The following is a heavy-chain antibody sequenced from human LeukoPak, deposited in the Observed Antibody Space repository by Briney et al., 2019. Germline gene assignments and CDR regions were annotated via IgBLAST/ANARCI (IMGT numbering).Heavy chain of an antibody. CDR1: GYTFTAYY. D-gene: IGHD4-23*01. CDR2: INPNSGGT. V-gene: IGHV1-2*02. J-gene: IGHJ4*02. CDR3: ARKMGYGGSDY. Sequence: ASVKVSCKASGYTFTAYYIHWVRQAPGQGLEWMGWINPNSGGTNYAQKFQGRVTMTRDTSVSTAYMELTRLRSDDAAVYYCARKMGYGGSDYWGQGTLVTVSS.